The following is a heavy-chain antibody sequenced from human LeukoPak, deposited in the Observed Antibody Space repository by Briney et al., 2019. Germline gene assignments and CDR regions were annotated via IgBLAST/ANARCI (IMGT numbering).Heavy chain of an antibody. Sequence: NASETLSLTCTVSGGSISSGSYYWSWIRQPAGKGLEWIGRIYTSGSTNYNPSLKSRVTISVDTSKNQFSLKLSSVTAADTAVYYCARDRLGGSSSYWGQGTLVTVSS. V-gene: IGHV4-61*02. CDR2: IYTSGST. CDR3: ARDRLGGSSSY. D-gene: IGHD2-15*01. CDR1: GGSISSGSYY. J-gene: IGHJ4*02.